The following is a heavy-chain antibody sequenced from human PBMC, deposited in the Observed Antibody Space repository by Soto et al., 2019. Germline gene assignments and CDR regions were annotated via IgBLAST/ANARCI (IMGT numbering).Heavy chain of an antibody. V-gene: IGHV4-39*01. Sequence: PSETLSLTCAVYGGSFSSYYWGWIRQPPGKGLEWIGSIYYSGSTYYNPSLKSRVTISVDTSKNQFSLKLSSVTAADTAVYYCARGPAAIHPLYFDYWGQGTLVTVSS. CDR2: IYYSGST. CDR3: ARGPAAIHPLYFDY. CDR1: GGSFSSYY. J-gene: IGHJ4*02. D-gene: IGHD2-2*01.